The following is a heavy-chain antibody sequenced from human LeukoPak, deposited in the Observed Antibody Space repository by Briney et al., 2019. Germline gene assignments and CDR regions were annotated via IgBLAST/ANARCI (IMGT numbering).Heavy chain of an antibody. D-gene: IGHD3-10*01. J-gene: IGHJ4*02. CDR2: INPNSGGT. CDR3: ARVLMVRGVTTGYFDY. V-gene: IGHV1-2*02. Sequence: ASVKVSCKASGYTFTSYYMHWVRQAPGQGLEWMGWINPNSGGTNYAQKFQGRVTMTRDTSISTAYMELSRLRSDDTAVYYCARVLMVRGVTTGYFDYWGQGTLVTVSS. CDR1: GYTFTSYY.